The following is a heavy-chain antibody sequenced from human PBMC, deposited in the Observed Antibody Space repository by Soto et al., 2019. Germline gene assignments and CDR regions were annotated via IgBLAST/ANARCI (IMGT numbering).Heavy chain of an antibody. V-gene: IGHV3-7*01. Sequence: GGSLRLSCAASGFTFNSYWMTWVRQAPGKGLEWVANIREDGNEKNHVDSVKGRLTISRDNAKNSLYLQMNSLRAEDTAVYYCARDTSPTSRHDGTWYDAFDIWGQGTMVTVSS. CDR3: ARDTSPTSRHDGTWYDAFDI. J-gene: IGHJ3*02. CDR1: GFTFNSYW. D-gene: IGHD6-13*01. CDR2: IREDGNEK.